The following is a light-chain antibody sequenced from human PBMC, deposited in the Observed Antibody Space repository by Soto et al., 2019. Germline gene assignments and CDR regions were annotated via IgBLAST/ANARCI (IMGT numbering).Light chain of an antibody. CDR3: QSYDSSLGDWV. J-gene: IGLJ3*02. CDR1: SSNIGAGCD. V-gene: IGLV1-40*01. Sequence: QSVLTQPPSVSGAPGQRVTISCTGSSSNIGAGCDVHWYQQLPGTAPKLLIYANNNRPSGVPGRFSGSKSGTSASLAITGLQAEDEADYYCQSYDSSLGDWVFGGGTKLTVL. CDR2: ANN.